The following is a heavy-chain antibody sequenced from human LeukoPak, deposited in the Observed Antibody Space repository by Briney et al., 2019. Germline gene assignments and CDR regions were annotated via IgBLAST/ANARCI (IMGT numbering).Heavy chain of an antibody. J-gene: IGHJ5*02. CDR1: GFTFSSST. CDR2: ISSSSDYI. V-gene: IGHV3-21*01. D-gene: IGHD4/OR15-4a*01. CDR3: VRIPNSANFPNWFDP. Sequence: GGSLRLSCAASGFTFSSSTMNWVRRAPGKGLEWVSSISSSSDYIYYADSVKGRFTISRDNAKNSLYLQMNSLRAEVTAVYYCVRIPNSANFPNWFDPWGQGTLVTVSS.